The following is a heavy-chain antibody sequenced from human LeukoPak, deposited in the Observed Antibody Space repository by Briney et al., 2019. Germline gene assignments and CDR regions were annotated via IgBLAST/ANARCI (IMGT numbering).Heavy chain of an antibody. J-gene: IGHJ4*02. V-gene: IGHV4-39*07. CDR2: IYYSGST. CDR3: ARVRHLSIAAAGYFDY. Sequence: KPSETLSLTCTVSGGSISSYYWSWIRQPPGKGLEWIGSIYYSGSTYYNPSLKSRATISVDTSKNQFSLKLSSVTAADTAVYYCARVRHLSIAAAGYFDYWGQGTLVTVSS. CDR1: GGSISSYY. D-gene: IGHD6-13*01.